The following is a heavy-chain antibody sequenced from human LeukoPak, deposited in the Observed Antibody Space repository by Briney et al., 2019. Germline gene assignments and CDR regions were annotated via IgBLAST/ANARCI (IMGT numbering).Heavy chain of an antibody. V-gene: IGHV3-11*06. Sequence: GGSLRLSCAASGFTFSDYYMSWIRQAPGKGLEWVSYISSSSGYTNYADSVKGRFTISRDNAKNSLYLQMNSLRAEDTAMYYCATKYSSGWYITWGQGTLVTVSS. CDR2: ISSSSGYT. J-gene: IGHJ5*02. CDR1: GFTFSDYY. CDR3: ATKYSSGWYIT. D-gene: IGHD6-19*01.